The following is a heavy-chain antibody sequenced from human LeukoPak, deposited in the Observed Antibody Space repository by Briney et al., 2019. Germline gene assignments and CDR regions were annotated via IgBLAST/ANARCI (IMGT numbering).Heavy chain of an antibody. CDR2: ISYDGSNK. CDR3: AKDFRLLWFGEGWDAFDI. J-gene: IGHJ3*02. CDR1: GFTFSSCG. Sequence: PGRSLRLSCAASGFTFSSCGMHWVRQAPGKGLEWVAVISYDGSNKYYADSVKGRFTISRDNSKNTLYLQMNSLRAEDTAVYYCAKDFRLLWFGEGWDAFDIWGQGTMVTVSS. D-gene: IGHD3-10*01. V-gene: IGHV3-30*18.